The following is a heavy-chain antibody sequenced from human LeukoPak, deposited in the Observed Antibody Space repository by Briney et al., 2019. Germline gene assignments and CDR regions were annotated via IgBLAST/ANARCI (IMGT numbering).Heavy chain of an antibody. CDR2: ISYDGDNK. Sequence: GGSLRLSCAASGFTFSSYAMHWVRQAPGKGLQWVAVISYDGDNKYYADSVKGRFTISRDYAKNSLYLQMNSLRAEDTAVYYCAELGITMIGGVWGKGTTVTISS. J-gene: IGHJ6*04. CDR3: AELGITMIGGV. D-gene: IGHD3-10*02. V-gene: IGHV3-30*04. CDR1: GFTFSSYA.